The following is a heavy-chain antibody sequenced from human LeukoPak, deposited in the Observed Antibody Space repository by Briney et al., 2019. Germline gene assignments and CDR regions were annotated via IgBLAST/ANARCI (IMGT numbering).Heavy chain of an antibody. CDR2: ISGSGGST. Sequence: GGSLRLSCAASGFTVSSNYMSWVRQAPGKGLEWVSAISGSGGSTYYADSVKGRFTISRDNSKNTLYLQMNSLRAEDTAVYYCAKDHRTTVTTPLVGWGQGTLVTVSS. CDR3: AKDHRTTVTTPLVG. J-gene: IGHJ4*02. CDR1: GFTVSSNY. D-gene: IGHD4-17*01. V-gene: IGHV3-23*01.